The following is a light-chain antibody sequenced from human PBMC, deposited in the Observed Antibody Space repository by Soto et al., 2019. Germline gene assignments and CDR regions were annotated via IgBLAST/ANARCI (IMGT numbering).Light chain of an antibody. Sequence: EIVLTQSPGTLSLSPGERATLSCRASQSVSSSYLAWYQQKPGQAPRLLIYGASTRATGSPDRFSASGSATAFTLTISSLQSEDFAVYYCQQYGSSPTITFGQGTRLEIK. CDR3: QQYGSSPTIT. CDR1: QSVSSSY. CDR2: GAS. V-gene: IGKV3-20*01. J-gene: IGKJ5*01.